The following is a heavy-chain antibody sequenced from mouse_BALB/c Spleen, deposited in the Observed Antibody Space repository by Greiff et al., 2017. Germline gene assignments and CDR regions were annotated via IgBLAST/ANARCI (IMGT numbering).Heavy chain of an antibody. D-gene: IGHD2-14*01. V-gene: IGHV1-7*01. Sequence: VQLQQSGAELAKPGASVKMSCKASGYTFTSYWMHWVKQRPGQGLEWIGYINPSTGYTEYNQKFKDKATLTADKSSSTAYMQLSSLTSEDSAVYYCARSRYDGYAMDYWGQGTSVTVSS. CDR2: INPSTGYT. CDR1: GYTFTSYW. CDR3: ARSRYDGYAMDY. J-gene: IGHJ4*01.